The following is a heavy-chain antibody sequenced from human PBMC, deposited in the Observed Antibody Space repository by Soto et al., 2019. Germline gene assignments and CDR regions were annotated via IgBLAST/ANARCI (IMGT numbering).Heavy chain of an antibody. CDR2: IIPILGIA. CDR3: AREYYDSSGYSVYFDY. J-gene: IGHJ4*02. CDR1: GGTFSSYT. V-gene: IGHV1-69*08. D-gene: IGHD3-22*01. Sequence: QVQLVQSGAEVKKPGSSVKVSCKASGGTFSSYTISWVRQAPGQGLEWMGRIIPILGIANYAQKFQGRVTITADKSTSTAYMELSSLRSEDTAVYYCAREYYDSSGYSVYFDYWGQGTLVTVSS.